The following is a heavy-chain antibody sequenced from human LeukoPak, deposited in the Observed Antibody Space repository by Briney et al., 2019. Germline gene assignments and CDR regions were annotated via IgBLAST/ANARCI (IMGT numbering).Heavy chain of an antibody. CDR1: GGPISSSSYY. V-gene: IGHV4-39*07. CDR2: IYYSGST. D-gene: IGHD3-10*01. Sequence: SETLSLTCTISGGPISSSSYYWGWVRQPPGKGLEWIGSIYYSGSTYYNPSLKSRVTISVDMSKNQFSLKLSSVTAADTAVYYCARIHRDSGSPTWFYWGQGTLVTVSS. CDR3: ARIHRDSGSPTWFY. J-gene: IGHJ4*02.